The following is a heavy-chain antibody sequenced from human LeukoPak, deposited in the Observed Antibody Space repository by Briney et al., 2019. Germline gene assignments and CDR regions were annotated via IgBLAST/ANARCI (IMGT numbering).Heavy chain of an antibody. V-gene: IGHV3-30*04. CDR1: GFTFSSYA. Sequence: PGGSLRLSCAASGFTFSSYAMHWVRQAPGKGLEWVAVISYDESNKCYADFVKGRFTISKDNSKNTLYLQMNSLRAEDTAVYYCARDRSVVQGSGFYYWGQGTLVTVSS. CDR2: ISYDESNK. CDR3: ARDRSVVQGSGFYY. D-gene: IGHD6-19*01. J-gene: IGHJ4*02.